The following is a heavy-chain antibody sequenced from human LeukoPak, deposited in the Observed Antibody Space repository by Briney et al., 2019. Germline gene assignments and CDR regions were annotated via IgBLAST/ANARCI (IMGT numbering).Heavy chain of an antibody. D-gene: IGHD3-16*02. Sequence: GGSLRLSCAASGFPFSSFEMTWVRQAPGKGLEWVSYISSSGSTKNYADSVKGRFTISRDNAKNSLYLQMHSLRAEDTAVYYCARVYDYVWGSYRYHLGYWGQGTLVTVSS. CDR1: GFPFSSFE. CDR3: ARVYDYVWGSYRYHLGY. CDR2: ISSSGSTK. J-gene: IGHJ4*02. V-gene: IGHV3-48*03.